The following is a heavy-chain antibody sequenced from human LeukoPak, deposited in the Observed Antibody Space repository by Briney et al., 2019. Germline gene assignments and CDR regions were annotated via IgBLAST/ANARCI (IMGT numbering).Heavy chain of an antibody. CDR2: TNTDGSST. D-gene: IGHD7-27*01. CDR1: GFTFSSYW. Sequence: GGSLRLSCAASGFTFSSYWMHWVRQAPGKGLMWVSRTNTDGSSTNYADSVKGRFTISRDNAKNTLYLQMNSLRAEDTAAYYCATKLTGGYYWGQGTLVTVSS. CDR3: ATKLTGGYY. J-gene: IGHJ4*02. V-gene: IGHV3-74*01.